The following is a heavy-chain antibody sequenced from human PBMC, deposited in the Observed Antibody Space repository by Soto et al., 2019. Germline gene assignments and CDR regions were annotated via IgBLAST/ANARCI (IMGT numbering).Heavy chain of an antibody. Sequence: QVQLVQSGAEMRKPGSSVKVSCKASGDTFGSYTLSWLRRAPGLGLEWMARILPAHGIANYAQKFQDKVTVTAETSTQTTYLQTTSLTSDDTAVLFCAGCRGAVGFFDSWGQGTLVTVSS. CDR1: GDTFGSYT. CDR2: ILPAHGIA. V-gene: IGHV1-69*02. J-gene: IGHJ4*02. D-gene: IGHD6-25*01. CDR3: AGCRGAVGFFDS.